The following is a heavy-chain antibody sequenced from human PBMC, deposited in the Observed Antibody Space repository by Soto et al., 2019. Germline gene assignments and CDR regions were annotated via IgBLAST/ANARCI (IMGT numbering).Heavy chain of an antibody. CDR1: GGSIRIYY. CDR3: ARADYGGTPDY. J-gene: IGHJ4*02. Sequence: QVQLQESGPGLVKPSETLSLTCTVSGGSIRIYYWNWIRQPPGKGLEWIGYIYYSGSTNYNPSLTSRVTISPDASKNHFSLKLNSVTAADTAVYYCARADYGGTPDYWGQGTLVTVSS. D-gene: IGHD4-17*01. CDR2: IYYSGST. V-gene: IGHV4-59*01.